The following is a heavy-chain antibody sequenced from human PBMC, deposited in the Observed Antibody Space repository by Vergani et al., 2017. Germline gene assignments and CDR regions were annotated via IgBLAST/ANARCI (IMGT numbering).Heavy chain of an antibody. CDR1: GGSISSYY. Sequence: QVQLQESGPGLVKPSETLSLTCTVSGGSISSYYWSWIRQPPGKGLEWIGEINHSGSTNYNPSLKSRVTISVDTSKNQFSLKLSSVTAADTAVYYCASLRGTVTIWGQGTMVTVSS. J-gene: IGHJ3*02. D-gene: IGHD4-17*01. CDR2: INHSGST. V-gene: IGHV4-34*01. CDR3: ASLRGTVTI.